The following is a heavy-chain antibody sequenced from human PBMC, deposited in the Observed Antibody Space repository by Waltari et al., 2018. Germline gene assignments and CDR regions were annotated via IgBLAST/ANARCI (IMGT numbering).Heavy chain of an antibody. CDR3: ARQGYCGGDCYSDT. CDR1: GDPLTSDISY. V-gene: IGHV4-39*01. Sequence: QLQLQESGPGLVTPSETPSPTCTVSGDPLTSDISYWCWIRQHPGKGLEWNATISYRGATYYSPSLKSRVSISIDTSKNQFSLKVTSVTAADTAVYYCARQGYCGGDCYSDTWGQGTLVTVSS. CDR2: ISYRGAT. J-gene: IGHJ5*02. D-gene: IGHD2-21*01.